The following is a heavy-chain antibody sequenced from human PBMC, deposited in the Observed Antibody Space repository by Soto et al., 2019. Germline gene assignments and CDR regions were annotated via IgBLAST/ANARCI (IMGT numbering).Heavy chain of an antibody. CDR3: ARAVVGVAASPPDYYYGMDV. V-gene: IGHV3-23*01. Sequence: EVQLLESGGGLVQPGGSLRLSCAASGFTFSSYAMSWVRQAPGKGLEWVSAISGSGGSTYYADSVKGRFTISRDNSKNTLYLRMDSRRAEDAAVYYGARAVVGVAASPPDYYYGMDVWGQGNTVTVSS. CDR2: ISGSGGST. J-gene: IGHJ6*02. D-gene: IGHD2-15*01. CDR1: GFTFSSYA.